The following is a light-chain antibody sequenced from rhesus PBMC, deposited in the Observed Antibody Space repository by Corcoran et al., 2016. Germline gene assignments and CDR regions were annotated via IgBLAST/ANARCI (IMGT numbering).Light chain of an antibody. J-gene: IGKJ2*01. CDR2: GAS. CDR1: QSVSSY. V-gene: IGKV3-10*01. Sequence: QVILTQSPATLSLSPGERATLSCRASQSVSSYLAWYQQKPGQAPRLLIYGASSRATGIPDRFRGSGSGTDFTLPISSLEPEDVGVYPCYQHSSGYSFGPGTKVEIK. CDR3: YQHSSGYS.